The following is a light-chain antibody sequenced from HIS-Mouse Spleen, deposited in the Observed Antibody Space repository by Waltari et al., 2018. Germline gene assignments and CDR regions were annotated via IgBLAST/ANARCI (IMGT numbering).Light chain of an antibody. V-gene: IGLV8-61*01. Sequence: QTVVTQEPSFSVSPGGTVTLTCGLSSGSVSTSYYPSWYQQTPGQAPRTLICSNNSRSSGGPDRFAGSILGNKAALTITGAQADDESDYYCVLYMGSGIWVFGGGTKLTVL. CDR2: SNN. CDR1: SGSVSTSYY. CDR3: VLYMGSGIWV. J-gene: IGLJ3*02.